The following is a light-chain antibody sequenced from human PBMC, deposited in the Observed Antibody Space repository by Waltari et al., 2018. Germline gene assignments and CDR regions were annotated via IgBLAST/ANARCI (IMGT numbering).Light chain of an antibody. V-gene: IGLV2-14*01. CDR2: DVS. CDR3: SAYTSSTTRV. CDR1: SSDVGGYTY. Sequence: QSALTQPASVSGSPGQSITISCTGTSSDVGGYTYGPWYQQHPGKAPKLMIYDVSNRPSGVSNRFSGSKSGNTASLTISGLQAEDEADYYCSAYTSSTTRVFGGGTKLTVL. J-gene: IGLJ3*02.